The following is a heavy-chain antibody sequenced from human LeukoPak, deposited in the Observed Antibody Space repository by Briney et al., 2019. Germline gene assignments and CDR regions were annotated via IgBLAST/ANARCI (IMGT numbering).Heavy chain of an antibody. CDR2: MNSDGKTT. Sequence: GGSLRLSCAASGFTFSNSWMHWVRQAPGKGLGWVSRMNSDGKTTTYGGSGKGRLTIPRDNAQSTLCLQMNSLSAEDTAVYYCARDYPPDWGQGTLVTVSA. CDR3: ARDYPPD. V-gene: IGHV3-74*01. J-gene: IGHJ4*02. CDR1: GFTFSNSW.